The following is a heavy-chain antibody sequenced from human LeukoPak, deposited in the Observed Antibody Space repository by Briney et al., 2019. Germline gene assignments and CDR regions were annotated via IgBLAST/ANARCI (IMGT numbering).Heavy chain of an antibody. CDR1: GFTFDDYA. Sequence: GGSLRLSCAASGFTFDDYAMHWVRQAPGKGLEWVSGISWNSGSIGYADSVKGRFTISRDNAKNSLYLQMNSLRAEDTALYYCAKDISVGSIAAACANYYYRMDVWGRGTTVTVSS. V-gene: IGHV3-9*01. CDR2: ISWNSGSI. J-gene: IGHJ6*02. CDR3: AKDISVGSIAAACANYYYRMDV. D-gene: IGHD6-13*01.